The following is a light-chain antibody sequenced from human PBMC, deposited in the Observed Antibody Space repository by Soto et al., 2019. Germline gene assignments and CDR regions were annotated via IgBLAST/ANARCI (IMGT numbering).Light chain of an antibody. J-gene: IGKJ4*01. CDR2: GAS. CDR3: QQYNNWLT. V-gene: IGKV3-15*01. CDR1: ESVSSN. Sequence: EIVMTQSPATLSVSPGERATLSCRASESVSSNLAWYQQKPGQAPRLLIYGASTRATGIPARFSGSVSGTEFTLTISSLQSEDFAVYDCQQYNNWLTFGGGTKVEIK.